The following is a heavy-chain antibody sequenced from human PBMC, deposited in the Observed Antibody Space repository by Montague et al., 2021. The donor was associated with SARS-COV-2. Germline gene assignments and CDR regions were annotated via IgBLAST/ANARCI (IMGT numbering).Heavy chain of an antibody. Sequence: SETLSLTCSVSGGSISSSSYYWGWIRQPPGKGLEWIGSIFYSGTTSYNGSLKSRVTLSVDTSKNQFSLKLNSVTAADTAVYTCARHYYSAINRGTRGLTWFDPWGQGILVTVPS. D-gene: IGHD2-21*01. J-gene: IGHJ5*02. CDR1: GGSISSSSYY. CDR2: IFYSGTT. CDR3: ARHYYSAINRGTRGLTWFDP. V-gene: IGHV4-39*01.